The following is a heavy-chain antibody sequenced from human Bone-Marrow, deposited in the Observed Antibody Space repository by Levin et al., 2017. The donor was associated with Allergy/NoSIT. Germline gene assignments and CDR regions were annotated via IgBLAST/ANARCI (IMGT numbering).Heavy chain of an antibody. J-gene: IGHJ5*02. CDR3: ARGLAPYNWNYGWFDP. D-gene: IGHD1-7*01. Sequence: SQTLSLTCTVSGGSISSGDYYWRWIRQPPGKGLEWIGYIYYSGTTYYNPSLKSRVTISVDTSKNQFSLKLSSVTAADTAVYYCARGLAPYNWNYGWFDPWGQGTLVTVSS. CDR2: IYYSGTT. V-gene: IGHV4-30-4*01. CDR1: GGSISSGDYY.